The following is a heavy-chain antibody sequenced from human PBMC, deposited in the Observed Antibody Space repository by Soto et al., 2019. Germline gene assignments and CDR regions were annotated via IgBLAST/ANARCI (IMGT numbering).Heavy chain of an antibody. CDR2: ISGSVGTT. CDR3: AKDHLFSGWTSGGYFDY. V-gene: IGHV3-23*01. J-gene: IGHJ4*02. D-gene: IGHD6-19*01. CDR1: GFTFSSYX. Sequence: EVQLLESGGGLVQPGGSLRLSCEASGFTFSSYXXSWVRQAPGKGLEWVSVISGSVGTTYYADSVKGRFTISRDNSKNTLYLQMNNLRAEDTAVYYCAKDHLFSGWTSGGYFDYWGQGALVTVSS.